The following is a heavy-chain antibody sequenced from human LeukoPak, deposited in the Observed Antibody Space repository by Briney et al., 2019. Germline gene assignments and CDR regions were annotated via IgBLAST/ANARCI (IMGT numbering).Heavy chain of an antibody. J-gene: IGHJ4*02. D-gene: IGHD3-22*01. V-gene: IGHV3-23*01. CDR1: GFTFSSYT. Sequence: GGSLRLSCVASGFTFSSYTMNWVRQAPGKGLEWVSAISGSGGSTYYADSVRGRFTISRDNSKNTLYLQMNSLRAEDTAVYYCAKVVASYDSSGYNDYWGQGTLVTVSS. CDR3: AKVVASYDSSGYNDY. CDR2: ISGSGGST.